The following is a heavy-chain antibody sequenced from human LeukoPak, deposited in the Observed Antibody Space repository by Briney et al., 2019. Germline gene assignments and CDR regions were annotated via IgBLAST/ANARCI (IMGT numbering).Heavy chain of an antibody. CDR3: ARDNSAFNWNDRGAFDI. Sequence: GASVKVSCKASGYTFTGYYIHWVRQAPGQGLEWMGGINPNSGGTNYAQKFQGRVTMTRDTSIYTAYMELSRLRSDDTAVFYCARDNSAFNWNDRGAFDIWGQGTMVTVSS. J-gene: IGHJ3*02. V-gene: IGHV1-2*02. CDR1: GYTFTGYY. CDR2: INPNSGGT. D-gene: IGHD1-1*01.